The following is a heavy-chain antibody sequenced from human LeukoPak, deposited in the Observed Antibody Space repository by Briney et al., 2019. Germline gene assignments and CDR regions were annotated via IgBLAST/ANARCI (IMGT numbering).Heavy chain of an antibody. J-gene: IGHJ4*02. CDR2: IYSGDSDT. CDR1: GYSFTSYW. CDR3: ATTDIDYGGNFDY. Sequence: GESLKISCKGSGYSFTSYWIGWVRQMPGKGLEWMGIIYSGDSDTRYGPSFQGQVTISADKSISTAYLQWSSLKASDTAMYYCATTDIDYGGNFDYWGQGTLVTISS. D-gene: IGHD4-23*01. V-gene: IGHV5-51*01.